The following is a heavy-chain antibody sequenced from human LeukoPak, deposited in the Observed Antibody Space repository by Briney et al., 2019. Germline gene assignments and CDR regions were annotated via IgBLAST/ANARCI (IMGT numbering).Heavy chain of an antibody. V-gene: IGHV1-18*01. CDR2: ISAYNGNT. CDR3: ARDHVRSPDRPDYYYYYGMDV. CDR1: GYTFINYG. Sequence: ASVKVSCKASGYTFINYGINWVRQAPGQGLEWMGCISAYNGNTNYAQSLQGRVTMTTDTSTSTVYMEMRSLTSDDTAVYYCARDHVRSPDRPDYYYYYGMDVWGQGTTVTVSS. D-gene: IGHD1-14*01. J-gene: IGHJ6*02.